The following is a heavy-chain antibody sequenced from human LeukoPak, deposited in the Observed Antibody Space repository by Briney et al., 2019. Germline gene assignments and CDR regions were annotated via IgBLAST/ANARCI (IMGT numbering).Heavy chain of an antibody. J-gene: IGHJ5*02. Sequence: ASVKVSCKASGYTFTGYYMHWVRQAPGQGLEWMGWINPNSGGTNYAQKFQGRVTMTRDTSISTAYMELSRLRSDDTAVYYCARAAKSYNWFDPWGQGTLVTVSS. V-gene: IGHV1-2*02. CDR2: INPNSGGT. CDR3: ARAAKSYNWFDP. CDR1: GYTFTGYY.